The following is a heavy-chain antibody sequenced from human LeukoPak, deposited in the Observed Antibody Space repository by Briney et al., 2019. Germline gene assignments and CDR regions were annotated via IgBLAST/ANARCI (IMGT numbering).Heavy chain of an antibody. J-gene: IGHJ5*02. Sequence: GASVKVSCKASGYTFTSYYMHWVRQAPGQGLEWMGWMNPNSGNTGYAQKFQGRVTMTRNTSISTAYMELSSLRSEDTAVYYCARGSDYYDSSVELWWDDDWFDPWGQGTLVTVSS. CDR1: GYTFTSYY. CDR2: MNPNSGNT. V-gene: IGHV1-8*02. D-gene: IGHD3-22*01. CDR3: ARGSDYYDSSVELWWDDDWFDP.